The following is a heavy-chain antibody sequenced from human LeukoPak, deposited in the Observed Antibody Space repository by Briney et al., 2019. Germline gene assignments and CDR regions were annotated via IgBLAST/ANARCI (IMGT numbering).Heavy chain of an antibody. V-gene: IGHV4-4*07. J-gene: IGHJ4*02. CDR1: GGSITSYY. Sequence: SETLSLTWTVSGGSITSYYWSWIRQPAGKGLEWIGRIYSSGSTNYNPSLKSRVSLSVDTSKNQFSLKLTSVTAADTAVYYCARGGKATVVTMWGQGILVTVSS. CDR3: ARGGKATVVTM. D-gene: IGHD4-23*01. CDR2: IYSSGST.